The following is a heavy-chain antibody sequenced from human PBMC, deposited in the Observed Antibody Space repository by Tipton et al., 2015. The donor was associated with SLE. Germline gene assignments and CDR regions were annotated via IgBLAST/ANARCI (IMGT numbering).Heavy chain of an antibody. CDR1: GGSFSGYY. CDR2: INHSGST. CDR3: ARPTSYSSSWYWGAFDY. D-gene: IGHD6-13*01. J-gene: IGHJ4*02. V-gene: IGHV4-34*01. Sequence: LRLSCAVYGGSFSGYYWGWIRQPPGKGLEWIGEINHSGSTNYNPSLQSRVTISVDTSKNQFSLKLSSVTAADTAVYYCARPTSYSSSWYWGAFDYWGQGTLVTVSS.